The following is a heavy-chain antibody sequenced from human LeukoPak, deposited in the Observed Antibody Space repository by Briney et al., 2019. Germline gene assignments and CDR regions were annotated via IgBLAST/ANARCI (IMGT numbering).Heavy chain of an antibody. J-gene: IGHJ5*02. CDR2: IKSKTDGGTT. D-gene: IGHD3-9*01. CDR3: ARDGTRLRYFDWLPNPGQNWFDP. Sequence: KTGGSLRLSCAASGFTFINAWMNWVRQAPGKGLEWVGRIKSKTDGGTTDYAAPVKGRFTISRDNAKNSLYLQMNSLRAEDTAVYYCARDGTRLRYFDWLPNPGQNWFDPWGQGTLVTVSS. V-gene: IGHV3-15*01. CDR1: GFTFINAW.